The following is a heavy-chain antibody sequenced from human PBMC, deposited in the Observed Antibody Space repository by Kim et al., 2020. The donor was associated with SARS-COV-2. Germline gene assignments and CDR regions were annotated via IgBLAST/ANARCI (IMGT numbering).Heavy chain of an antibody. J-gene: IGHJ4*02. D-gene: IGHD4-4*01. V-gene: IGHV7-4-1*02. Sequence: PTYAQGFTGRFVFSLDTSVSTAYLQISSLKAEDTAVYYCARGTYSRDFDYWGQGTLVTVSS. CDR3: ARGTYSRDFDY. CDR2: P.